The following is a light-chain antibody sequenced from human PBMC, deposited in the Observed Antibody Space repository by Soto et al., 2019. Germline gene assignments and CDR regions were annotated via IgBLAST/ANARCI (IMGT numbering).Light chain of an antibody. CDR2: DNN. CDR1: SSNIGAGYD. V-gene: IGLV1-40*01. CDR3: QSYDTSLSGSV. Sequence: QPVLTQPPSVSGAPGQRVTLSCTGSSSNIGAGYDVHWYQQLPGTAPKLLIYDNNNRPSGVPDRFSGSSSGTSASLAITGLQAEDEADYYCQSYDTSLSGSVFGGGTQLTVL. J-gene: IGLJ7*01.